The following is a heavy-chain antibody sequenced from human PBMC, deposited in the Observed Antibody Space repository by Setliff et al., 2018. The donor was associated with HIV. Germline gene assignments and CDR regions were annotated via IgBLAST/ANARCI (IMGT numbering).Heavy chain of an antibody. D-gene: IGHD3-10*01. Sequence: PGGSLRLSCETSGFIFVNAWMSWVRQGPGKGLEWVGRIKSNPDGGTTDYAAPVNGRFSISRDDSKNTLYLQMNSLKTEDTAVYYCTTDDGSGTFYPPPYFDNWGQGTLVTVSS. J-gene: IGHJ4*02. CDR1: GFIFVNAW. CDR2: IKSNPDGGTT. V-gene: IGHV3-15*01. CDR3: TTDDGSGTFYPPPYFDN.